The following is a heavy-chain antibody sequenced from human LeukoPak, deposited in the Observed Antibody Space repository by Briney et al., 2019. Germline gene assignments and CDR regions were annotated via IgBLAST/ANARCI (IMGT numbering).Heavy chain of an antibody. CDR2: ISSSGSSI. V-gene: IGHV3-11*01. Sequence: GGSLRLSCAASGFTFSDYYMSWIRQAPGKGLEWISYISSSGSSIYYADSVKGRFTISRDNAKNSLYLQMNSLRAEGTAVYYCAYYDSSGYYFDYWGQGTLVTVSS. J-gene: IGHJ4*02. CDR1: GFTFSDYY. D-gene: IGHD3-22*01. CDR3: AYYDSSGYYFDY.